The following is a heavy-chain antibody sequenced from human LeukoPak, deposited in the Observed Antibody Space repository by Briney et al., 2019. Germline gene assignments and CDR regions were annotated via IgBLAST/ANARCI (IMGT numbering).Heavy chain of an antibody. Sequence: ASVKVSCKASGYTFTSYDINWVRQATGQGLEWMGWTNPNSGNTGYAQKFQGRVTMTRNTSISTAYMELSSLRSEDTAVYYCAVYSSGWWPYYYYGMDVWGQGTTVTVSS. CDR3: AVYSSGWWPYYYYGMDV. D-gene: IGHD6-19*01. J-gene: IGHJ6*02. CDR1: GYTFTSYD. CDR2: TNPNSGNT. V-gene: IGHV1-8*01.